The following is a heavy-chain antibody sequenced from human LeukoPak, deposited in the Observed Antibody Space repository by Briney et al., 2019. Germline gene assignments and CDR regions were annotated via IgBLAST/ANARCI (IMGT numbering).Heavy chain of an antibody. V-gene: IGHV1-69*05. CDR3: AGTYYDILTGPQNWFDP. CDR1: GGTFSSYA. CDR2: IIPIFGTA. J-gene: IGHJ5*02. Sequence: GSSVKVSCKASGGTFSSYAISWVRQAPGQGLEWMGRIIPIFGTANYAQKFQGRVTITTDESTSTAYMELSSLRSEDTAVYYCAGTYYDILTGPQNWFDPWGQGTLVTVSS. D-gene: IGHD3-9*01.